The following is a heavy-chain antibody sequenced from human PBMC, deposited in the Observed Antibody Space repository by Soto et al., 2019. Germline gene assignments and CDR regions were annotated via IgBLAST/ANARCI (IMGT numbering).Heavy chain of an antibody. J-gene: IGHJ4*02. Sequence: GGSLRLSCSASGFTFSTYAMHWVRQAPGKGLEYVSAITSNGGSTYYADSVKGRFSFSRDNSKNTLYLQMSSVRAEDTAVYSCVKGRRDAYNYDYYLDHWGQGTMVTVSS. V-gene: IGHV3-64D*06. CDR2: ITSNGGST. D-gene: IGHD3-3*01. CDR3: VKGRRDAYNYDYYLDH. CDR1: GFTFSTYA.